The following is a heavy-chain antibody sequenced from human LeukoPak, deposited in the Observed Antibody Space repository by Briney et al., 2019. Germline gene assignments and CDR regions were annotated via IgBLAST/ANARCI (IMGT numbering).Heavy chain of an antibody. J-gene: IGHJ6*02. CDR1: GGSISSSGYY. D-gene: IGHD1-7*01. Sequence: SETLSLTCTVSGGSISSSGYYWGWIRQPPGTGLEWIGSIYYSGSTYYNPSLKSRVTISVDTSKNQFSLKLSSVTAADTAVYYCARDNWNYGSSMDVWGQGTTVTVSS. CDR3: ARDNWNYGSSMDV. CDR2: IYYSGST. V-gene: IGHV4-39*02.